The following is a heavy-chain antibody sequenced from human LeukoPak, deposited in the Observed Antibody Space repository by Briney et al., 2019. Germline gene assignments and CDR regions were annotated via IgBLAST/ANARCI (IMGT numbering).Heavy chain of an antibody. V-gene: IGHV1-69*04. CDR2: IIPILGIA. Sequence: ASVKVSCKASGGTFSSYAISWVRQAPGQGLEWMGRIIPILGIANYAQKFRGRVTMTRDTSISTAYMELSSLTSDDTAVYFCARDPRDGYNCPFDYWGQGTLVTVSS. CDR1: GGTFSSYA. J-gene: IGHJ4*02. CDR3: ARDPRDGYNCPFDY. D-gene: IGHD5-24*01.